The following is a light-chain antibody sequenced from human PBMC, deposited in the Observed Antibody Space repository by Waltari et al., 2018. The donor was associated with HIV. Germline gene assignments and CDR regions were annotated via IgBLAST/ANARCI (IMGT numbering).Light chain of an antibody. CDR2: DND. CDR3: GTWDSSLNAGV. J-gene: IGLJ3*02. V-gene: IGLV1-51*01. Sequence: QSMLTQPPSVSAAPGQKVTISCSRSSSNLGNDFVSWYQHLPGAAPKLVIYDNDNRPSGIPDRFSGSTSGASATLVITELQTGDEGDYYCGTWDSSLNAGVFGGGTKLTVL. CDR1: SSNLGNDF.